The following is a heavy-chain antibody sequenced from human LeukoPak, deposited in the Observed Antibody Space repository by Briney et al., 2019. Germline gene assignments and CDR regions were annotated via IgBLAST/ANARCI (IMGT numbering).Heavy chain of an antibody. Sequence: SVKVSCKASGGTFSSYAISWVRQAPGQGLEWMGRIIPIFGIANYARKFQGRVTITADKSTSTAYMELSSLRSEDTAVYYCATGGVKSRDCGGDCYFEGIWGQGTMVTVSS. D-gene: IGHD2-21*01. CDR1: GGTFSSYA. CDR2: IIPIFGIA. J-gene: IGHJ3*02. CDR3: ATGGVKSRDCGGDCYFEGI. V-gene: IGHV1-69*04.